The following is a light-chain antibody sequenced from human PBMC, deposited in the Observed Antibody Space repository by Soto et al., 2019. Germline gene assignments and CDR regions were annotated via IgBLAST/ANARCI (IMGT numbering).Light chain of an antibody. CDR1: SSNIGTNY. J-gene: IGLJ3*02. CDR2: RND. CDR3: CSYAGSTNFVL. V-gene: IGLV1-47*01. Sequence: QSVLTQPPSASATPGQRVTISCSGSSSNIGTNYVYWYQHLPGTAPKLLIYRNDQRPSGVPDRFSGSMSGTAASLAIGGLRSEDEADYYCCSYAGSTNFVLFGGGTQLTVL.